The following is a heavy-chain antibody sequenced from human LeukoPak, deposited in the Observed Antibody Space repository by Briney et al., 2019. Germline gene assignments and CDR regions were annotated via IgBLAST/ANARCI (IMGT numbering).Heavy chain of an antibody. V-gene: IGHV4-4*07. Sequence: SETLSLTCTVSGGSIISYYWSWIRQPAGKGLEWIGRIYTSGSTNYNPSLKSRVTMSVDTSKSQFSLKLSSVTAADTDVYYCARDLGQQLVYYYYYMDVWGKGTTVTVSS. J-gene: IGHJ6*03. CDR3: ARDLGQQLVYYYYYMDV. CDR2: IYTSGST. CDR1: GGSIISYY. D-gene: IGHD6-13*01.